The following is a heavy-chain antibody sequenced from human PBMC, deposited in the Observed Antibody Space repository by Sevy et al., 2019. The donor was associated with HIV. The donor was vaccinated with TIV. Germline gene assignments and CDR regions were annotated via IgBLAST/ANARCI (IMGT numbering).Heavy chain of an antibody. CDR1: GFTLSSYT. CDR3: VRHDGAIASHFDY. J-gene: IGHJ4*02. D-gene: IGHD2-21*01. Sequence: GGSLRLSCEASGFTLSSYTMNWVRQSPEKGLEWVATFDRTDITHYADSVKGRFIIYRDTAKNSLFLQMNSLREDDTAMYFCVRHDGAIASHFDYWGRGTLVTVSS. CDR2: FDRTDIT. V-gene: IGHV3-48*02.